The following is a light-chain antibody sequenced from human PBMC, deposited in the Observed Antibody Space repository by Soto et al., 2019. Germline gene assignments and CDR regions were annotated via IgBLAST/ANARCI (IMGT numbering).Light chain of an antibody. CDR2: AVS. J-gene: IGKJ1*01. V-gene: IGKV3-20*01. CDR1: QSVTSDY. CDR3: QQHSSSPWT. Sequence: DIVLTQSPGTLSLSPGESAALSCRASQSVTSDYLVWYRRKPGQAPRLLIYAVSSRAAGIPDRFSGSGSGTDFTLTITRLEPEDSAVYYCQQHSSSPWTFGQGTKVDIK.